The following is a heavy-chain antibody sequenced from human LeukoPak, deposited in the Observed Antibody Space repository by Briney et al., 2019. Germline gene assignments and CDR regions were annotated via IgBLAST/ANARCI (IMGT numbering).Heavy chain of an antibody. CDR1: GYTFTGYY. Sequence: ASVKVSCKASGYTFTGYYMHWVRQAPGQGLEWMGWINPNSGGTNYAQKFQGWVTMTRDTSISTAYMELSSLRSEDTAVYYCARIGRYGSGSYFDYWGQGTLVTVSS. J-gene: IGHJ4*02. V-gene: IGHV1-2*04. D-gene: IGHD3-10*01. CDR3: ARIGRYGSGSYFDY. CDR2: INPNSGGT.